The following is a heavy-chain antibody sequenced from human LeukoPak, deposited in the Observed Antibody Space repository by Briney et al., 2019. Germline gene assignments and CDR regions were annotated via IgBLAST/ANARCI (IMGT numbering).Heavy chain of an antibody. CDR1: GGSFSRYY. V-gene: IGHV4-59*01. J-gene: IGHJ3*02. D-gene: IGHD4-17*01. Sequence: SETLSLTCTVSGGSFSRYYWNWIRQPPGKGLEWIAYVYYSGSTEYNPSLKSRVTIAEDTSKNQVSLKLSSVTAADTAVYYCARGGLSPDYGLEGFDIWGQGTMVIVSS. CDR3: ARGGLSPDYGLEGFDI. CDR2: VYYSGST.